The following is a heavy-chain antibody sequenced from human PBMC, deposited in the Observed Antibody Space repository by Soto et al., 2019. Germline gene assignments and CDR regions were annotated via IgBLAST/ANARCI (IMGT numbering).Heavy chain of an antibody. CDR3: AKLGTMGVFDN. Sequence: EVQLLESGGGLVQPGGSLRLSGQASEFTFSSYAMSWVRQAPGKGLEWLAGITFRGDNTYYADSVKGRFTLSRDNSRNRLDLQMNSLKVEDTALYYCAKLGTMGVFDNWGQGTLLTVSS. D-gene: IGHD1-26*01. CDR1: EFTFSSYA. V-gene: IGHV3-23*01. J-gene: IGHJ4*02. CDR2: ITFRGDNT.